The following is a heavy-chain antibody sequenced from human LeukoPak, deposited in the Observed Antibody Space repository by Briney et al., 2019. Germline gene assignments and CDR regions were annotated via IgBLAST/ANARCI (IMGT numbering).Heavy chain of an antibody. Sequence: GGSLRLSCAASGFTFSNYNMSWVRQAPGKGLEWVSAISGSGGSTHYADSVKGRFTISRDNSKNTLYLQMNSLRAEDTAVYYCAKETVVVVAATPDAFDTWGQGTMVTVSS. CDR1: GFTFSNYN. V-gene: IGHV3-23*01. CDR2: ISGSGGST. J-gene: IGHJ3*02. D-gene: IGHD2-15*01. CDR3: AKETVVVVAATPDAFDT.